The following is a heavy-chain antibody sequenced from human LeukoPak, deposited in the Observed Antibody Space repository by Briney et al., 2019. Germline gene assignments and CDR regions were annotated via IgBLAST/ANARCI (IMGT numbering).Heavy chain of an antibody. V-gene: IGHV1-46*01. Sequence: ASVKVSCKASGYTFTSYFMHWVRQAPGQGLEWMGIINPNGGGTRYAQKFQSRITMTRDTSTSTVYMELSRLRSDDTAVYFCAREASGTYYFDYWGQGTLVTVSS. CDR3: AREASGTYYFDY. J-gene: IGHJ4*02. CDR1: GYTFTSYF. CDR2: INPNGGGT. D-gene: IGHD3-10*01.